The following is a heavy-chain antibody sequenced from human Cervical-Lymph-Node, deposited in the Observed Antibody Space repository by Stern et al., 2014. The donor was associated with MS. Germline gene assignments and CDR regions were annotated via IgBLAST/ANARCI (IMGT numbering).Heavy chain of an antibody. J-gene: IGHJ4*02. Sequence: QVQLQESGPGLVKPSETLSLTCIVSGGSMSNYYWSWIRQPAGKRIQWGRRVYPGGSANYNPSFKGRVSMSVDTSSNQFSLKVHSMTAADTAVYYCARSEGGGGFNYNFDYWGQGALVTVSS. CDR2: VYPGGSA. CDR3: ARSEGGGGFNYNFDY. V-gene: IGHV4-4*07. D-gene: IGHD5-24*01. CDR1: GGSMSNYY.